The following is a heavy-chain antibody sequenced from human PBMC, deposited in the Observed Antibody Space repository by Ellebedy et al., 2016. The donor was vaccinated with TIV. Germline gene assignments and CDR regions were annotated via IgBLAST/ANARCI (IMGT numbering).Heavy chain of an antibody. J-gene: IGHJ6*02. D-gene: IGHD3-3*01. CDR1: GHTLPAYG. V-gene: IGHV1-3*04. CDR3: ATREWVDPMDV. CDR2: INTGNGNT. Sequence: ASVKVSCXASGHTLPAYGIRWVRQAPGQRLEWMGWINTGNGNTKYSQKFQDRVTITTDTSPHTSATTAYMDLRSLIPEDTAVYYCATREWVDPMDVWGQGTTVTVTS.